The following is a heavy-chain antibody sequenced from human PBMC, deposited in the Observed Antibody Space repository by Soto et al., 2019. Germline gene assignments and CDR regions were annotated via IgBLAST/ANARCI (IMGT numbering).Heavy chain of an antibody. CDR3: AREFGFRYCGGDCYAYYFDY. J-gene: IGHJ4*02. V-gene: IGHV1-69*13. CDR2: IIPIFGTA. Sequence: GASVKVSCKASGGTFSSYAISWVRQAPGQGLEWMGGIIPIFGTANYAQKFQGRVTITADESTSTAYMELSSLRSEDTAVYYFAREFGFRYCGGDCYAYYFDYWGQGTLVTVSS. CDR1: GGTFSSYA. D-gene: IGHD2-21*02.